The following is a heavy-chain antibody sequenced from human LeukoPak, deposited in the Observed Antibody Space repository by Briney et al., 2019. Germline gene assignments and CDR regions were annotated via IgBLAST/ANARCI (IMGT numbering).Heavy chain of an antibody. V-gene: IGHV3-64D*06. CDR3: VKAGGSGSYYKGFLDC. CDR2: ISGYGDTT. D-gene: IGHD3-10*01. Sequence: GGSLRLSCSASGFTFSTYDMNWVRQAPGKGLEYVSSISGYGDTTYYADSVKGRFTISRDNSKHTLDLQMSSLRIEDTAVYYCVKAGGSGSYYKGFLDCWGQGTLVTVSS. CDR1: GFTFSTYD. J-gene: IGHJ4*02.